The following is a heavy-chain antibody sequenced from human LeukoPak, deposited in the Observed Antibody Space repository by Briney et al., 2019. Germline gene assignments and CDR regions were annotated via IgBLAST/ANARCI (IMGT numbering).Heavy chain of an antibody. D-gene: IGHD3-10*01. Sequence: GGSLRLSCAASGFTFSSYWMSWVRQAPGKGLEWVANIKQDGSEKYYVDSVKGRFTISRNNAKNSLYLQMNSLRAEDTAVYYCARVELLWFGELLYQDYWGQGTLVTISS. CDR1: GFTFSSYW. J-gene: IGHJ4*02. V-gene: IGHV3-7*01. CDR3: ARVELLWFGELLYQDY. CDR2: IKQDGSEK.